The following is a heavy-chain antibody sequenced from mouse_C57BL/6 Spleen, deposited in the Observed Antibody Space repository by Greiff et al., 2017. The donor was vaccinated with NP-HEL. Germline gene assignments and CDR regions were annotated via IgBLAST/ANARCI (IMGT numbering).Heavy chain of an antibody. CDR2: ISNLAYSI. Sequence: EVMLVESGGGLVQPGGSLKLSCAASGFTFSDYGMAWVRQAPRKGPEWVAFISNLAYSIYYADTVTGRFTISRENAKNTLYLEMSSLRSEDTAMYYCARPCYGNYEFAYWGQGTLVTVSA. CDR1: GFTFSDYG. V-gene: IGHV5-15*01. D-gene: IGHD2-10*01. J-gene: IGHJ3*01. CDR3: ARPCYGNYEFAY.